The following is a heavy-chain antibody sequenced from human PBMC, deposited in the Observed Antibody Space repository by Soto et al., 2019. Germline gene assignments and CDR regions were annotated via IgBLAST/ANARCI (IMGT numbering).Heavy chain of an antibody. J-gene: IGHJ4*02. V-gene: IGHV4-30-4*01. Sequence: QVQLQESGPGLVKPSQSLSLTCTVSGGSVSTVDYWWSWIRQSPDMGLEWIGHIYDGGGTYNNPTLESRVTMSVDTSKSQLFLTLSSVSAADTAVYYCARGPSADKVDSWGQGTLVTVSS. CDR3: ARGPSADKVDS. CDR1: GGSVSTVDYW. CDR2: IYDGGGT.